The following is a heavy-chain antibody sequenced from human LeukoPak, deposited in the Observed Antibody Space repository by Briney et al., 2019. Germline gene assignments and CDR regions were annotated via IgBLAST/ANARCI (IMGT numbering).Heavy chain of an antibody. Sequence: ASVKVSCKASAYTFSDYYMHWVRQAPGQGLEWMGWINPKSGGTNYAQMSQGRVTMTRDTSISTVYMELSRLRSDDTAVYYCARVGQWLEYDYWGQGTLVTVSS. D-gene: IGHD6-19*01. CDR2: INPKSGGT. J-gene: IGHJ4*02. V-gene: IGHV1-2*02. CDR1: AYTFSDYY. CDR3: ARVGQWLEYDY.